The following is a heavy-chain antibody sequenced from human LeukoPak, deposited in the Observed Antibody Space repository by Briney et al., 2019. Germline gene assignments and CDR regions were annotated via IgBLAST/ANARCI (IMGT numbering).Heavy chain of an antibody. CDR1: GFTVSSNY. CDR3: VRGADGSYPKKSCFDY. V-gene: IGHV3-66*01. Sequence: GGSLRLSCAASGFTVSSNYMSWVRQAPGKGLERVSVIYIGGGGTYYADSVKGRLSISRDNSKNTVYLQMNSLRAEDTAVYYCVRGADGSYPKKSCFDYWSQGSLVTVSS. D-gene: IGHD1-26*01. CDR2: IYIGGGGT. J-gene: IGHJ4*02.